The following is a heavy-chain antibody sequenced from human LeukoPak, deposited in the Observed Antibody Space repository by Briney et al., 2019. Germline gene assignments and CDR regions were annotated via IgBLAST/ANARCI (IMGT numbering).Heavy chain of an antibody. CDR2: IWYDGSNK. V-gene: IGHV3-33*01. CDR1: GLTLNSYG. Sequence: GGSLRFSWAGPGLTLNSYGITGVGQAPGKGRGGVAFIWYDGSNKYYADSVKGRFTISRDNSKNTLYLQMNSLRAEDTAVYYCARARTTRGFDYWGQGTLVTVSS. J-gene: IGHJ4*02. D-gene: IGHD4-17*01. CDR3: ARARTTRGFDY.